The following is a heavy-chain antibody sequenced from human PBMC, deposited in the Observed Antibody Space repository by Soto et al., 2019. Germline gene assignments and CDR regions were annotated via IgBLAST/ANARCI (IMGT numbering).Heavy chain of an antibody. CDR1: GGSISSGGYY. Sequence: SETLSLTCTFSGGSISSGGYYWSWIRQHPGKGLEWIGYIYYSGSTYYNPSLKSRVTISVDTSKNQFSLKLSSVTAADTAVYYCARDLKGYCSGGSCYESYYGMDVWGQGTTVTVS. CDR2: IYYSGST. J-gene: IGHJ6*02. V-gene: IGHV4-31*03. CDR3: ARDLKGYCSGGSCYESYYGMDV. D-gene: IGHD2-15*01.